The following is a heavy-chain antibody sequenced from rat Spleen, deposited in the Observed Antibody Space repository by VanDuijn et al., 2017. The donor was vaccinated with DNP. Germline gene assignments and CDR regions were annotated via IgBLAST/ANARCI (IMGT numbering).Heavy chain of an antibody. V-gene: IGHV5-31*01. CDR2: ISSAGDNT. D-gene: IGHD1-10*01. CDR3: TTGQLLDY. J-gene: IGHJ2*01. CDR1: GFIFSNYW. Sequence: EVQLVESGGGPVQPGRSLKLSCVASGFIFSNYWMTWIRQAPGKGLEWVASISSAGDNTYYSDSVRGRFSLSRDNAKSILYLQVNSLRSEDTATYYCTTGQLLDYWGQGVMVTVSS.